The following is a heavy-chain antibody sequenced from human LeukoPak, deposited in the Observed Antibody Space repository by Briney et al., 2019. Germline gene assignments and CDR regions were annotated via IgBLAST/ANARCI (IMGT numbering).Heavy chain of an antibody. D-gene: IGHD3-22*01. J-gene: IGHJ5*02. Sequence: GDSLKISCKGSGYSFTSYWIGWVRQMPGKGMESMGIIYPGDSDTRYSPSFQGQVTISADKSISTAYLQWSSLKASDTAMYYCARQSYYDSSGYYYYNWFDPWGQGTLVTVSS. V-gene: IGHV5-51*01. CDR1: GYSFTSYW. CDR2: IYPGDSDT. CDR3: ARQSYYDSSGYYYYNWFDP.